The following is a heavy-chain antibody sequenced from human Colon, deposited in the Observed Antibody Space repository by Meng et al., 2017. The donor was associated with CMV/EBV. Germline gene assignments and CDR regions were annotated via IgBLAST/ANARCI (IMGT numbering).Heavy chain of an antibody. CDR3: ARERGGNIVATRLDFDL. CDR1: FTNYR. J-gene: IGHJ2*01. Sequence: FTNYRMNWVRPAPGKGLEWVSSISSVGTYISYADSAKGRFTISRDNAKNSLYLQINGLRGEDTAIYYCARERGGNIVATRLDFDLWGRGTLVTVSS. D-gene: IGHD2-21*01. V-gene: IGHV3-21*01. CDR2: ISSVGTYI.